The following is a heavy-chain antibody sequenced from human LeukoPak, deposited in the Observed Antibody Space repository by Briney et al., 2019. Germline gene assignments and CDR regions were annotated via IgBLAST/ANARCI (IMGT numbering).Heavy chain of an antibody. D-gene: IGHD4-17*01. CDR1: GFTFSSYE. J-gene: IGHJ4*02. V-gene: IGHV3-48*03. Sequence: GGSLRLSCAASGFTFSSYEMNWVRQAPGKGLEWVSYISSSGSTIYYADSVKGRFTISRENAKNSLYLEMNSLRAEDTAVYYCARDFYDNDDYGYYFDSWGQGTLVTVSS. CDR2: ISSSGSTI. CDR3: ARDFYDNDDYGYYFDS.